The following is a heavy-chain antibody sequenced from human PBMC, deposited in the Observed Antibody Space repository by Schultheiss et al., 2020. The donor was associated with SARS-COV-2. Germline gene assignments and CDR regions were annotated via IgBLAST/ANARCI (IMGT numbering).Heavy chain of an antibody. CDR3: ARDGAGYCSGGSCYSPFDY. CDR2: ISSSSSTI. J-gene: IGHJ4*02. V-gene: IGHV3-48*02. CDR1: GFTFSSYS. Sequence: GGSLRLSCAASGFTFSSYSMNWVRQAPGKGLEWVSYISSSSSTIYYADSVKGRFTISRDNAKNSLYLQMSSLRDEDTAVYYCARDGAGYCSGGSCYSPFDYWGQGTLVTVSS. D-gene: IGHD2-15*01.